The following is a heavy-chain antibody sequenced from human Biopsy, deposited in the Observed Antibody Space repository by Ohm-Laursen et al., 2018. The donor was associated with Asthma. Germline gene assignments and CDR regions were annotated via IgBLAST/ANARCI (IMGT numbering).Heavy chain of an antibody. J-gene: IGHJ4*01. CDR2: ISWNSGNI. D-gene: IGHD3-22*01. Sequence: SLRLSCAASGFSFDDCAMHWVREAPGKGLEWVSSISWNSGNIDYADSVKGRFTISRDNAKNSLYLQMQSLRPEDTAFYYCAKSADYYDSTDYLDFWGRGTLVTVSS. CDR3: AKSADYYDSTDYLDF. V-gene: IGHV3-9*01. CDR1: GFSFDDCA.